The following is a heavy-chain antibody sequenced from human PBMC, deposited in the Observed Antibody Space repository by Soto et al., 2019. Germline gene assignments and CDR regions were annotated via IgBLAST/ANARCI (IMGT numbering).Heavy chain of an antibody. V-gene: IGHV4-34*01. CDR3: ARRRGVRRFDY. J-gene: IGHJ4*02. D-gene: IGHD3-16*01. CDR2: INHSGST. Sequence: ETLSLTCAVYGGSFSGYYWSWIRQPPGKGLEWIGEINHSGSTNYNPSLKSRVTISVDTSKNQFSLKLSSVTAADTAVYYCARRRGVRRFDYWGQGTLVTVSS. CDR1: GGSFSGYY.